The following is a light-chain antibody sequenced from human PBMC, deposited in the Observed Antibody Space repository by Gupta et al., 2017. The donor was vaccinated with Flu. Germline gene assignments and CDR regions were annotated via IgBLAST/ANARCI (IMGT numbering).Light chain of an antibody. J-gene: IGLJ2*01. CDR2: RNN. Sequence: TATLTCTGNSNIVGNQGAAWLQQHQGHPPKLLSYRNNNRPSGISERFSASRSGNTASLTITGLQPEDEADYYCSALDSSLSGEVFGGGTKLTVL. CDR3: SALDSSLSGEV. V-gene: IGLV10-54*02. CDR1: SNIVGNQG.